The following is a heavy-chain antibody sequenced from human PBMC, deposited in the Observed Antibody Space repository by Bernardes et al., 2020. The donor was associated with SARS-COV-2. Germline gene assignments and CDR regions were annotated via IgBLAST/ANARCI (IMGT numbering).Heavy chain of an antibody. CDR3: ARVSGYCSSTSCYGYYYYYMDV. D-gene: IGHD2-2*01. Sequence: SETLSLTCTVSGGSISSYYWSWIRQPPGKGLEWIGYIYYSGSTNYNPSLKSRVTISVDTSKNQFSLKLSSVTAADTAVYYCARVSGYCSSTSCYGYYYYYMDVWGKGTTVTVSS. V-gene: IGHV4-59*01. CDR2: IYYSGST. J-gene: IGHJ6*03. CDR1: GGSISSYY.